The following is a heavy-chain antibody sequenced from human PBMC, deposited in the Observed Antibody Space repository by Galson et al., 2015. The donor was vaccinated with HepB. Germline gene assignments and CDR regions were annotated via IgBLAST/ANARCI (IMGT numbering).Heavy chain of an antibody. D-gene: IGHD1-26*01. Sequence: SLRLSCAASGFTFSTYSLNWVRQAPGQGLEWVSSISSSSTYIYYADSVRGRFTISRDNAKNSVSLQMNSLRAEDTAVYYCARVPGMVGASTPIDYWGQGTLVTGPS. V-gene: IGHV3-21*01. J-gene: IGHJ4*02. CDR2: ISSSSTYI. CDR1: GFTFSTYS. CDR3: ARVPGMVGASTPIDY.